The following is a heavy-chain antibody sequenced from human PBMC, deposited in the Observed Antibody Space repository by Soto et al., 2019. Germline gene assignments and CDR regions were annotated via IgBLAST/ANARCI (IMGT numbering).Heavy chain of an antibody. Sequence: PRLSFAASGFTFSSYSMNWVRQAPGKLLEWVSYISSSSSTIYYADSVKGRFTISRDNAKNSLYLQMNSLRDEDTAVYYCARVEGYSSFAPEPYYGMDVQGQAPTV. CDR1: GFTFSSYS. J-gene: IGHJ6*02. CDR2: ISSSSSTI. CDR3: ARVEGYSSFAPEPYYGMDV. D-gene: IGHD5-18*01. V-gene: IGHV3-48*02.